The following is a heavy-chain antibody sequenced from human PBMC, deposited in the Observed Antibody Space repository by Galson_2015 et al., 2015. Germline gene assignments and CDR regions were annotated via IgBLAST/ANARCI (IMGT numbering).Heavy chain of an antibody. D-gene: IGHD3-16*02. CDR1: GFTVSSNY. Sequence: SLRLSCAAPGFTVSSNYMSWIRQAPGKGLEWVSVIYSGGSTYYADSVKGRFTISRDNSKNTLYLQMNSLRAEDTAVYYCARGIWDDYIGGSYRFGPLDYWGQGTLAPVSS. CDR2: IYSGGST. CDR3: ARGIWDDYIGGSYRFGPLDY. J-gene: IGHJ4*02. V-gene: IGHV3-53*01.